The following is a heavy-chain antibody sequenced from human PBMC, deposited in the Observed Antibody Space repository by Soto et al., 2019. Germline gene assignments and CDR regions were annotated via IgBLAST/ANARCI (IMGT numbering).Heavy chain of an antibody. CDR1: GGSISSGGYY. Sequence: QVQLQGSGPGLVKPSQTLSLTCTVSGGSISSGGYYWSWIRQHPGKGLEWIGYIYYSGNTYYNPSLKSRVTISEDTSKNQLSLKLSSVTAADTAVYYCARGEASMVRGVSNWFDPWGQGTLVTVSS. V-gene: IGHV4-31*03. J-gene: IGHJ5*02. D-gene: IGHD3-10*01. CDR2: IYYSGNT. CDR3: ARGEASMVRGVSNWFDP.